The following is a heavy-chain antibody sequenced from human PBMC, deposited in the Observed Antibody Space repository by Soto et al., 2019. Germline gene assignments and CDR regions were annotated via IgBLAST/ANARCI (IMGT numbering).Heavy chain of an antibody. CDR3: ARGPDSSGWYGY. Sequence: QLQLQESGPGLVKPSETLSLTCTVSGGSISSSSYYWGWIRQPPGKGLEWIGSIYYSGSTYYNPSLKSRVTISVDTSKNQFSLKLSSVTAADTAVYYCARGPDSSGWYGYWGQGTLVTVSS. CDR1: GGSISSSSYY. V-gene: IGHV4-39*01. CDR2: IYYSGST. D-gene: IGHD6-19*01. J-gene: IGHJ4*02.